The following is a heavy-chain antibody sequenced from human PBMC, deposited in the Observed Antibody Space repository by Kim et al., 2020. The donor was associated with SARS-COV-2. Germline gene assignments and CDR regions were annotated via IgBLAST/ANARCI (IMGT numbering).Heavy chain of an antibody. CDR3: ARDKCGGDCPPDGY. D-gene: IGHD2-21*02. CDR2: IWYDGSNK. CDR1: GFTFSSYG. J-gene: IGHJ4*02. V-gene: IGHV3-33*01. Sequence: GGSLRLSCAASGFTFSSYGMHWVRQAPGKGLEWVAVIWYDGSNKYYADSVKGRFTISRDNSKNTLYLQMNSLRAEDTAVYYCARDKCGGDCPPDGYWGQGTLVTVSS.